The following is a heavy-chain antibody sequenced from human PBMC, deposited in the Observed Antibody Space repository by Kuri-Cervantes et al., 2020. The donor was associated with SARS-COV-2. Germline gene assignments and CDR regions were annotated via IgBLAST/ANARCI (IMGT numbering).Heavy chain of an antibody. CDR1: GFTFSSYG. V-gene: IGHV3-33*01. CDR3: ARDRYYDSSGPMIDY. CDR2: IWYDGGNK. J-gene: IGHJ4*02. Sequence: GESLKISFAASGFTFSSYGMHWVRQAPGKGLEWVAVIWYDGGNKYYADSVKGRFTISRDNSKNTLYLQMNSLRAEDTAVYYCARDRYYDSSGPMIDYWGQGTLVTVSS. D-gene: IGHD3-22*01.